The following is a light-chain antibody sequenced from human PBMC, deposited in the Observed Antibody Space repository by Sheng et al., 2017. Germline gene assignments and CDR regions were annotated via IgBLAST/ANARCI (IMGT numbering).Light chain of an antibody. CDR3: QQYNNWPQT. CDR1: QSVNLN. J-gene: IGKJ2*01. CDR2: GAS. V-gene: IGKV3-15*01. Sequence: EVVMTQSPAILSVFPGERATLSCRASQSVNLNLAWYQQRPGQAPRLLIHGASTRTTGIPARFSAVGLGQXSLSPSPACNLKISPLYYCQQYNNWPQTFGQGTKLEIK.